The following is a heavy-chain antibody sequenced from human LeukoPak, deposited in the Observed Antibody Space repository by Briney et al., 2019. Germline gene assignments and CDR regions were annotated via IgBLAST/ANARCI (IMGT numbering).Heavy chain of an antibody. CDR2: INPSGGST. CDR3: AREGAGWGSITMVRGVLYYMDV. D-gene: IGHD3-10*01. J-gene: IGHJ6*03. Sequence: ASVKVSCKASGYTFTSYYMHWVRQAPGQGLEWMGIINPSGGSTSYAQKFQGRVTMTRDTSTSKVYMELSSLRSEDTAVYYCAREGAGWGSITMVRGVLYYMDVWGKGTTVTVSS. V-gene: IGHV1-46*01. CDR1: GYTFTSYY.